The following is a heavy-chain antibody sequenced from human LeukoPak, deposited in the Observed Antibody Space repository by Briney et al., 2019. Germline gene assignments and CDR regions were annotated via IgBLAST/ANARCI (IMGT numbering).Heavy chain of an antibody. Sequence: PSETLSLTCTVSGGSISSYYWSWIRQPPGKGLEWIGYIYTSGSTNYNPSLKSRVTISVDTSKNQFSLKLSSVTAADTAVYYCARHVGMEPTSYMDVWGKGTTVTVSS. CDR2: IYTSGST. J-gene: IGHJ6*03. CDR3: ARHVGMEPTSYMDV. D-gene: IGHD1-26*01. CDR1: GGSISSYY. V-gene: IGHV4-4*09.